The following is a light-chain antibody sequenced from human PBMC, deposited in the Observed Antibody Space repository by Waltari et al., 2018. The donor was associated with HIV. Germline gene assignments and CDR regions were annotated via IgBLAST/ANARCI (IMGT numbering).Light chain of an antibody. CDR3: QVWDSSSDNLVV. Sequence: SYVVTQPPSVSVAPGQTARITCGGNNIGTKSVHWYQQKPGQAPVLVVYDDSDRPAGIPERFSGSKSGNTATLTISRVEAGDEADYHCQVWDSSSDNLVVFGGGTKLTVL. CDR1: NIGTKS. J-gene: IGLJ2*01. V-gene: IGLV3-21*02. CDR2: DDS.